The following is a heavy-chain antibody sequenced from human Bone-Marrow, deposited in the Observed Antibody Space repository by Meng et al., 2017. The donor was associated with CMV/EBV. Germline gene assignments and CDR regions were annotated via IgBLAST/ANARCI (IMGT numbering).Heavy chain of an antibody. V-gene: IGHV1-46*01. D-gene: IGHD2-15*01. CDR3: ARGGVVVVAAPTPDV. CDR1: GYTFITYY. Sequence: ASVKVSCKASGYTFITYYIHWVRQAPGQGLEWMGRINPDGGTTTYSQKFQGGVTLTSDTSTNTVYMELSRLRYEDTAVYYCARGGVVVVAAPTPDVWGQGTTVTVS. J-gene: IGHJ6*02. CDR2: INPDGGTT.